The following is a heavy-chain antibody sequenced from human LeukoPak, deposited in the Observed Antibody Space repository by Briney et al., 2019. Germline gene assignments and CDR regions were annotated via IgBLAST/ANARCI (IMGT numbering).Heavy chain of an antibody. CDR1: GFTFDDYT. CDR2: ISWDGGST. D-gene: IGHD6-19*01. CDR3: AKMGHIAVAGTYYYYGMDV. Sequence: GGSLRLSCAASGFTFDDYTMHWVRQAPGKGLEWVSLISWDGGSTYYADSVKGRFTISRDNSKNSLYLQMNSLRTEDTALYYCAKMGHIAVAGTYYYYGMDVWGQGTTVTVSS. J-gene: IGHJ6*02. V-gene: IGHV3-43*01.